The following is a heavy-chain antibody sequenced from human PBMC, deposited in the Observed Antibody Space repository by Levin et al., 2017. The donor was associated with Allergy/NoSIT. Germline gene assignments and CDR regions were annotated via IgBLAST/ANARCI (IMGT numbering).Heavy chain of an antibody. CDR1: GYTFTSYD. V-gene: IGHV1-8*01. D-gene: IGHD4-23*01. J-gene: IGHJ5*02. CDR3: ARDYGGNSGWFDP. CDR2: MNPNSGDT. Sequence: PGGSLRLSCKASGYTFTSYDINWVRQATGQGLEWLGWMNPNSGDTGYAQKFQGRVTLTRSASISTAYMELSSLRSEDTAVYYCARDYGGNSGWFDPWGQGTLVTVSS.